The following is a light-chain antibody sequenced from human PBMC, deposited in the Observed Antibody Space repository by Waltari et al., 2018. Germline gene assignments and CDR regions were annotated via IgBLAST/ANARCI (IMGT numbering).Light chain of an antibody. Sequence: QSALTQPASVSGSPGQSITISCTGTSSALGFYNYVSWYQQHPGKAPKLMIYDVSERPSGVSNRFSGSKSGNTASLTISGLQAEDEADYYCNSYAGSSSWVFGGGTKLTVL. V-gene: IGLV2-14*01. CDR1: SSALGFYNY. CDR2: DVS. J-gene: IGLJ3*02. CDR3: NSYAGSSSWV.